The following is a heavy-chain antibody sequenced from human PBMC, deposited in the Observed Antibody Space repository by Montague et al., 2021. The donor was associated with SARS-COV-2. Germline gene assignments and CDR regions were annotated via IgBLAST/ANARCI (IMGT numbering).Heavy chain of an antibody. V-gene: IGHV4-30-2*06. CDR2: IYQSGSA. Sequence: TLSLTCVLSGGSVSSGDYSWSWIRRSPGKGLEWIGYIYQSGSAYYXPSLKSRVTISIDTSNNQFSLNLRSVTAADTSLYYCATGARVYGMDFWGQGTTVTVSS. CDR3: ATGARVYGMDF. D-gene: IGHD3-10*01. J-gene: IGHJ6*02. CDR1: GGSVSSGDYS.